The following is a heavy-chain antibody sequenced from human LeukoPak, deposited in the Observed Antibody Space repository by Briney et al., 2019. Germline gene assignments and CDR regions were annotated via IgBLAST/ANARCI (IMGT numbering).Heavy chain of an antibody. CDR3: ASSEVVVSTFDY. CDR1: GFTVSSNY. CDR2: IYSGGST. J-gene: IGHJ4*02. D-gene: IGHD3-22*01. Sequence: PGGSLRLSCAASGFTVSSNYMSWVRQAPGKGLEWVSVIYSGGSTYYADSVKGRFTISRDNSKNTLYLQMNSLRAEDTAVYYCASSEVVVSTFDYWGQGTLVTVSS. V-gene: IGHV3-53*01.